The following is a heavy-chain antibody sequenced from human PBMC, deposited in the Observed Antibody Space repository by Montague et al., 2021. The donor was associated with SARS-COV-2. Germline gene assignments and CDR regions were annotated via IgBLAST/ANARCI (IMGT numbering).Heavy chain of an antibody. V-gene: IGHV4-34*01. CDR3: ASGDDNGSGYLDV. Sequence: SETLSLTCAVFDGSFSNFYWSWIRQPPGKGRGWMGKSNNSESTNYNPSLKSRVTISVDTSKTQFSLKLNLVTAADAAVYYCASGDDNGSGYLDVWGEGTTVTVSS. CDR1: DGSFSNFY. J-gene: IGHJ6*03. CDR2: SNNSEST. D-gene: IGHD1-26*01.